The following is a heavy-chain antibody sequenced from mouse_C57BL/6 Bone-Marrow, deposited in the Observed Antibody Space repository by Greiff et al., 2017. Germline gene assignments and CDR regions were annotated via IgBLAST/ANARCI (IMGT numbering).Heavy chain of an antibody. Sequence: EVHLVESGGGLVKPGGSLKLSCAASGFTFSSYAMSWVRQTPEKRLEWVATISDGGSYTYYPDNVKGRFTIARDNAKNNLYLQMSQLKSEDTAMYYCARENGRYYYAMDYWGQGTSVTVSS. V-gene: IGHV5-4*01. D-gene: IGHD1-1*01. CDR1: GFTFSSYA. J-gene: IGHJ4*01. CDR3: ARENGRYYYAMDY. CDR2: ISDGGSYT.